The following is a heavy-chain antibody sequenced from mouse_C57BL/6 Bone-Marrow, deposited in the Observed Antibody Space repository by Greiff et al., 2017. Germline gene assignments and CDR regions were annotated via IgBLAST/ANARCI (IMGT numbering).Heavy chain of an antibody. V-gene: IGHV14-3*01. CDR1: GFNIKNTY. CDR2: IDPANGNT. J-gene: IGHJ1*03. Sequence: EVQLQESVAELVRPGASVKLSCTASGFNIKNTYMHWVKQRPEQGLEWIGRIDPANGNTKNAPKFQGKATITADTSSNTAYLQLSSLTSEDTAIYYCALGGVYYYGSTYWYFDVWGTGTTVTVSS. D-gene: IGHD1-1*01. CDR3: ALGGVYYYGSTYWYFDV.